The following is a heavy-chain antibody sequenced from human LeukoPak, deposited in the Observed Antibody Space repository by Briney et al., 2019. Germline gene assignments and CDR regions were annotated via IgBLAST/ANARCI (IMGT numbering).Heavy chain of an antibody. CDR1: GYTFTSYG. CDR2: ISAYNGYA. Sequence: ASVKVSCKASGYTFTSYGISWVRQAPGQGLGWMGWISAYNGYAKYAQNVQGRVTMTTDTSTSTAYMDLSSLRSDDTAVYYCARDDSSAYAYWGQGTLVTVSS. J-gene: IGHJ4*02. D-gene: IGHD3-22*01. CDR3: ARDDSSAYAY. V-gene: IGHV1-18*01.